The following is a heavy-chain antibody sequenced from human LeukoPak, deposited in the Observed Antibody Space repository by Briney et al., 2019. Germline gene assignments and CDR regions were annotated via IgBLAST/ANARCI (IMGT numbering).Heavy chain of an antibody. V-gene: IGHV3-9*01. CDR3: AKVFVNVAFDI. J-gene: IGHJ3*02. Sequence: GGNLRLYCAAYGFTFHDYDMHWVRQAQGKGLEWVSGISWNSGSITYADSVKGRFTISRDNAKNSLYLQMISLRAEDTALYYCAKVFVNVAFDIWGQGTMFTVSS. D-gene: IGHD2/OR15-2a*01. CDR1: GFTFHDYD. CDR2: ISWNSGSI.